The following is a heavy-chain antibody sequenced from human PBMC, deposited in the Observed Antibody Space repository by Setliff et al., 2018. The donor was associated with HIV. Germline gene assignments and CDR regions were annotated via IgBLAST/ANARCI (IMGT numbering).Heavy chain of an antibody. CDR3: ARVGYGDGYNWDYYYYMDV. D-gene: IGHD5-12*01. J-gene: IGHJ6*03. CDR1: GYTFTGYY. Sequence: ASVKVSCKAAGYTFTGYYMHWVRQAPGQGLEWMGGFDPEDGETIYAQKFQGRVTITADKSTSTAYMELSSLRSEDTAVYYCARVGYGDGYNWDYYYYMDVWGKGTTVTVSS. CDR2: FDPEDGET. V-gene: IGHV1-24*01.